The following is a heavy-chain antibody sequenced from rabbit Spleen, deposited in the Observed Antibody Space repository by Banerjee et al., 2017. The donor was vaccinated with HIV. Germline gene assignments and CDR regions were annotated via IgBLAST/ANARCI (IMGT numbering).Heavy chain of an antibody. Sequence: QSLEESGGDLVKPGASLTLTCIASGVSFSGNSYMCWVRQAPGKGLEWIGCIDTGSSGFTYFASWAKGRFTISKTSSTTVTLQMTSLTAADTATYFCARDSGTSFSSYGMDLWGPGTLVTVS. CDR2: IDTGSSGFT. CDR1: GVSFSGNSY. J-gene: IGHJ6*01. D-gene: IGHD8-1*01. V-gene: IGHV1S40*01. CDR3: ARDSGTSFSSYGMDL.